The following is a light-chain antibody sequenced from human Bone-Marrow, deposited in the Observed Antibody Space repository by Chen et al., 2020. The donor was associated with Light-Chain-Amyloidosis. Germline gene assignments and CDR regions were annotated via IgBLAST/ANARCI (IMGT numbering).Light chain of an antibody. Sequence: SYELTQPPSVSVSPGQTARITCSGDDLPTKYAYWYQQKPGQAPVLVIHRDTERPSGLSERFSGSGSGRTATLTISGVQAEDEADYHGQSADSSGTYEVIFGGGTKLTVL. J-gene: IGLJ2*01. CDR1: DLPTKY. CDR3: QSADSSGTYEVI. CDR2: RDT. V-gene: IGLV3-25*03.